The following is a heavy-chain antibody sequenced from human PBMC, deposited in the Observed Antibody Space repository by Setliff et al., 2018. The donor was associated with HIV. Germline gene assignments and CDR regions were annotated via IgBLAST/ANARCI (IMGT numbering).Heavy chain of an antibody. J-gene: IGHJ4*02. V-gene: IGHV4-4*02. Sequence: SETLSLTCAVSGGSISSSNWWSWVRQPPGKGLEWIGEIYYSGSTYYNPSLKSRVTISVDTSKNQFSLKLSSVTAADTAVYYCARGEYYFDYWGQGTLVTVSS. CDR1: GGSISSSNW. CDR2: IYYSGST. CDR3: ARGEYYFDY.